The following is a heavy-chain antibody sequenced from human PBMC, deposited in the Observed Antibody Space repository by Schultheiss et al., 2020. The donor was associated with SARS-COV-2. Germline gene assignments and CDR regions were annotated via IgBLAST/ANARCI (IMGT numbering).Heavy chain of an antibody. D-gene: IGHD2-8*01. CDR1: GGSISSYY. Sequence: SQTLSLTCSVSGGSISSYYWSWIRQPAGKGLEWIGRIYTSGSTKYNPSLKSRVTISVDTSKNQFSLKLSSVTAADTAVYYCARESCTSGVCYIDYWGQGTLVTVSS. CDR3: ARESCTSGVCYIDY. CDR2: IYTSGST. J-gene: IGHJ4*02. V-gene: IGHV4-4*07.